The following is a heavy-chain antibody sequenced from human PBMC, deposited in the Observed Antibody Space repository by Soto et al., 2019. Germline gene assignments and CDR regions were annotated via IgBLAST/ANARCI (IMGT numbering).Heavy chain of an antibody. J-gene: IGHJ4*02. V-gene: IGHV1-69*08. CDR3: ARDVGLHFGELSSPKGY. D-gene: IGHD3-16*02. Sequence: QVQLVQSGAEVKKPGSSVKVSCKASGGTFSSYTISWVRQAPGQGLEWMGRIIPILGIANYAQKFQGRVTITADKSTSTAYMEVSRLRSEDTAVYYCARDVGLHFGELSSPKGYWGQGTLVTVSS. CDR1: GGTFSSYT. CDR2: IIPILGIA.